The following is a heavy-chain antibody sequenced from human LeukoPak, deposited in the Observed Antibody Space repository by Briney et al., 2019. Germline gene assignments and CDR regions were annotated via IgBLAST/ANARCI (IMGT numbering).Heavy chain of an antibody. CDR1: GGSISSYY. CDR2: ISDIGSI. D-gene: IGHD2/OR15-2a*01. J-gene: IGHJ4*02. CDR3: AGHRPRNTVDF. V-gene: IGHV4-59*08. Sequence: PSETLSLTCTVSGGSISSYYWSWIRQPPGKGLEWIAYISDIGSINYNPSLKGRVTISLDTSKNQFSLKLSSVTAADTAVYYCAGHRPRNTVDFWGQGTLVTVSS.